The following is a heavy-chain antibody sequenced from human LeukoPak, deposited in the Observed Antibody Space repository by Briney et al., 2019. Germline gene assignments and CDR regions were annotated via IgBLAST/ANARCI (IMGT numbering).Heavy chain of an antibody. CDR2: INHSGST. Sequence: RPSETLSLTCAVYGGSFSGYYWSWIRQPPGKGLEWIGEINHSGSTNYNPSLQSRVTISVDTSKNQFSLKLSSVTAADTAVYYCARSSFGYSYDYWGQGTLVTVSS. J-gene: IGHJ4*02. CDR3: ARSSFGYSYDY. V-gene: IGHV4-34*01. CDR1: GGSFSGYY. D-gene: IGHD5-18*01.